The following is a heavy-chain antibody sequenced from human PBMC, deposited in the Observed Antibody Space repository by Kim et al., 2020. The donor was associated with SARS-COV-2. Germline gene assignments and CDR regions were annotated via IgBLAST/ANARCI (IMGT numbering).Heavy chain of an antibody. CDR2: IYSGGST. D-gene: IGHD1-26*01. CDR3: ASTTFYDAFDI. J-gene: IGHJ3*02. V-gene: IGHV3-53*04. Sequence: GGSLRLSCVASGFTVSSNYLTWVRQAPGKGLEWVSVIYSGGSTYYADSVKGRFTISGHNSKNTLYLQMNSLRAEDTAVYYCASTTFYDAFDIWGPGTMVT. CDR1: GFTVSSNY.